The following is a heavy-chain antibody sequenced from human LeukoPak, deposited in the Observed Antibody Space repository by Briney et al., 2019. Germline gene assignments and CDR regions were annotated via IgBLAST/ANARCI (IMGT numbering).Heavy chain of an antibody. CDR1: GFTFSSYA. CDR3: ARDLHYAFDI. Sequence: GGSLRLSCAASGFTFSSYAMSWVRQAPGKGLEWVSGIGGSGGSTYYADSVKGRFTISRDNSKNTVYLQMNSLRDEDTAVYYCARDLHYAFDIWGQGTMVTASS. D-gene: IGHD3-10*01. V-gene: IGHV3-23*01. J-gene: IGHJ3*02. CDR2: IGGSGGST.